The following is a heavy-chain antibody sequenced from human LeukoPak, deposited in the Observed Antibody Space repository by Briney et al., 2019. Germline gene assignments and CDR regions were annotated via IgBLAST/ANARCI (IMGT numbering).Heavy chain of an antibody. J-gene: IGHJ6*03. CDR2: IYSSGST. CDR3: ARHGYYYYYMDV. Sequence: SETLSLTCTVSGGSISSSSYYWGWIRQPPGKGLEWIGTIYSSGSTYYNPSLKSRVTISVDTSKNQFSLKLSSVTAADTAVYYCARHGYYYYYMDVWGKGTTVTVSS. CDR1: GGSISSSSYY. V-gene: IGHV4-39*01.